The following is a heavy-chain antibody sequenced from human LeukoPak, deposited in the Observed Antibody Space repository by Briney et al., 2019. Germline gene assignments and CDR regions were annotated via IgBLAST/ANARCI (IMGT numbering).Heavy chain of an antibody. CDR2: TYYRSKWYS. J-gene: IGHJ4*02. V-gene: IGHV6-1*01. CDR3: VRGREVVWFGELTGSFDF. Sequence: PSQTLSLTCAISGDSVSSISAAWTWIRQSPSRGLEWLGRTYYRSKWYSDYAVSVKGRIFIDPHTSKNQFSLHLSSVTPEDTAVYYCVRGREVVWFGELTGSFDFWGQGILVTASS. D-gene: IGHD3-10*01. CDR1: GDSVSSISAA.